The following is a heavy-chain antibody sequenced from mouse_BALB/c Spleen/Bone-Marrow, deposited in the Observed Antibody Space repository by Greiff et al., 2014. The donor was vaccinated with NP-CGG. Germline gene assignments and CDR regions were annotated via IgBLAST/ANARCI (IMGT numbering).Heavy chain of an antibody. J-gene: IGHJ4*01. V-gene: IGHV14-3*02. CDR1: GFNIKDTY. Sequence: EVKLMESGAELVKPGASVKLSCTASGFNIKDTYMHWVKQRPEQGLEWIGRIDPANGNTKYDPKFQGKATITADTSSNTAYLQLSSLTSEDTAVYYCAWGIFLYGNFLLDYWGQGTSVTVSS. D-gene: IGHD2-10*02. CDR2: IDPANGNT. CDR3: AWGIFLYGNFLLDY.